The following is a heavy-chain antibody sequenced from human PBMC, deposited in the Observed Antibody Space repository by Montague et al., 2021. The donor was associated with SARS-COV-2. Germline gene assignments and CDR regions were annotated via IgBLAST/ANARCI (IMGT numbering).Heavy chain of an antibody. CDR1: GGSINSYY. CDR2: IYYSGST. Sequence: SETLSLTCTVSGGSINSYYWSWIRQPPGKGLEWIGYIYYSGSTNYNPSLKSRVTISVDTSKNQFSLKLGSVTAADTAVYFCARVSRITMFGVVGWFDPWGQGTLVTVSS. CDR3: ARVSRITMFGVVGWFDP. J-gene: IGHJ5*02. V-gene: IGHV4-59*01. D-gene: IGHD3-3*01.